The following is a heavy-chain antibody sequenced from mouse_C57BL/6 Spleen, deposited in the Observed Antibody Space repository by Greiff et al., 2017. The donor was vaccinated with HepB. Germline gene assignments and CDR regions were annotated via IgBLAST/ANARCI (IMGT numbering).Heavy chain of an antibody. CDR1: GYTFTDYN. D-gene: IGHD1-1*01. V-gene: IGHV1-22*01. Sequence: VHVKQSGPELVKPGASVKMSCKASGYTFTDYNMHWVKQSHGKSLEWIGYINPNNGGTSYNQKFKGKATLTVNKSSSTAYMELRSLTSEDSAVYYCARGGFISYFDVWGTGTTVTVSS. CDR2: INPNNGGT. CDR3: ARGGFISYFDV. J-gene: IGHJ1*03.